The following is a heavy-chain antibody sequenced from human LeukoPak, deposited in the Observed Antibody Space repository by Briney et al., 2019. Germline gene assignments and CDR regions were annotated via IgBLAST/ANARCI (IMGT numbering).Heavy chain of an antibody. D-gene: IGHD1-7*01. CDR3: ATRGPNITGTFSFLYYYYYGMDV. CDR1: GYTFTSYD. Sequence: ASVKVSCKASGYTFTSYDINWMRQATGQGLEWMGCMNPNSGNTGYAQKFQGRVTMTRNTSISTAYMELSSLRSEDTAVYYCATRGPNITGTFSFLYYYYYGMDVWGQGTTVTVSS. V-gene: IGHV1-8*01. CDR2: MNPNSGNT. J-gene: IGHJ6*02.